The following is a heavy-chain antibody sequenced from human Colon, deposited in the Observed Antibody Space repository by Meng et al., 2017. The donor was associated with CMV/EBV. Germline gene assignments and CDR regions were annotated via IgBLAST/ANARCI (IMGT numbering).Heavy chain of an antibody. CDR1: GYTFSRYA. CDR3: ARDQAVGVTGGFDS. V-gene: IGHV1-3*01. D-gene: IGHD1-26*01. CDR2: INAGNGNT. Sequence: KASGYTFSRYAIHWVRQAPGQRLEWMGWINAGNGNTKHAQRFQGRVNITTDTSASTAYMDLGSLTSEDTAVYYCARDQAVGVTGGFDSWGQGTLVTVSS. J-gene: IGHJ4*02.